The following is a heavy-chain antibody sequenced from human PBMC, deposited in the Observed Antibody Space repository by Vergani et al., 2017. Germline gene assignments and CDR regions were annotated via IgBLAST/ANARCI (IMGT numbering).Heavy chain of an antibody. CDR2: LTGGGGST. CDR3: VKDAGSYENICDS. Sequence: EVQLLESGGSLKQPGGSVRLSCVASGFTFSTYAMHWVRQAPGKGLEWVSALTGGGGSTYYADSFKGRVIISRDNSRDTLYLQMNSLRLEDTATYYCVKDAGSYENICDSWGQGTLLTVSS. CDR1: GFTFSTYA. J-gene: IGHJ4*02. V-gene: IGHV3-23*01. D-gene: IGHD1-26*01.